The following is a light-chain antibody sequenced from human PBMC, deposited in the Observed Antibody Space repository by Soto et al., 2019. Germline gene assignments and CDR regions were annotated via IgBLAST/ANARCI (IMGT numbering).Light chain of an antibody. CDR3: QQYNKGPLS. CDR2: GAS. Sequence: EIVMTQSPATLSVSPGERATLSRRASQSFTSNLAWYQQKPGQAPRLLIYGASTRATGIPARFSGSGSGTEFTLTISSLQSEDFAVYYCQQYNKGPLSFGPGTKVEIK. CDR1: QSFTSN. V-gene: IGKV3-15*01. J-gene: IGKJ3*01.